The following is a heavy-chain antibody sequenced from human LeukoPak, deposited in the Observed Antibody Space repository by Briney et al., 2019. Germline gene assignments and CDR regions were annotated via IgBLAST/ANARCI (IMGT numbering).Heavy chain of an antibody. CDR2: IYYSGST. CDR1: GGSISSGDYY. Sequence: PSETLSLTCTVSGGSISSGDYYWSWIRQPPGKGLEWIGYIYYSGSTYYNPSLKSRVTISVDTSKNQFSLNLSSVTAADTAVYYCARPSTYYYDSSGHGAFDIWGQGTMVTVSS. D-gene: IGHD3-22*01. J-gene: IGHJ3*02. V-gene: IGHV4-30-4*08. CDR3: ARPSTYYYDSSGHGAFDI.